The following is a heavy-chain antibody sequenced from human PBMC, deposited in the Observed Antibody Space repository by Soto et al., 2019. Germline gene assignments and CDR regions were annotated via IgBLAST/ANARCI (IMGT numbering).Heavy chain of an antibody. V-gene: IGHV4-34*01. Sequence: PSETLSLTCAVYGGSFSGYYWSWIRQPPGKGLEWIGEINHSGSTNYNPSLKSRVTISVDTSKNQFSLKLSSVTAADTAVYYCARGRRTTVTNEPFDYWGQGTLVTRLL. J-gene: IGHJ4*02. D-gene: IGHD4-17*01. CDR1: GGSFSGYY. CDR3: ARGRRTTVTNEPFDY. CDR2: INHSGST.